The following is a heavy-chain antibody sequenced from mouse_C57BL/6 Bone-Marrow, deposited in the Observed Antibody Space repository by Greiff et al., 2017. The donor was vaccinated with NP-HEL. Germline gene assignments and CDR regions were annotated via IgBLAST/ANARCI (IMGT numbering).Heavy chain of an antibody. CDR1: GYTFTSYW. CDR3: ARKGYGAWFGY. CDR2: IYPGSGST. J-gene: IGHJ3*01. V-gene: IGHV1-55*01. Sequence: QVQLQQPGAELVKPGASVKMSCKASGYTFTSYWITWVKQRPGQGLEWIGEIYPGSGSTNYNEKFKGKATLTVDTSSSTAYMQLSSLTSEDSAVYYCARKGYGAWFGYWGQGTLVTVSA. D-gene: IGHD1-1*02.